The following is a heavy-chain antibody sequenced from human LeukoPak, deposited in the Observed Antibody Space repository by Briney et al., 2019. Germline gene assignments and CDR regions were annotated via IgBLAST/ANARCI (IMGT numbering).Heavy chain of an antibody. CDR2: IIPILGIA. D-gene: IGHD3-22*01. J-gene: IGHJ6*02. V-gene: IGHV1-69*04. CDR3: ARYYYDSSGYKSSGGYYGMDV. CDR1: GGTFSSYA. Sequence: GASVKVSCKASGGTFSSYAISWVRQAPGQGLEWMGRIIPILGIANYAQKFQGRVTITADKSTSTAYMELSSLRSEDTAVYYCARYYYDSSGYKSSGGYYGMDVWGQGTTVTVSS.